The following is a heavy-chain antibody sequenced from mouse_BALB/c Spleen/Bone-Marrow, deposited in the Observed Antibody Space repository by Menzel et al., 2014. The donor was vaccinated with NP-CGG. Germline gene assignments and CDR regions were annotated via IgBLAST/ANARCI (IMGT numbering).Heavy chain of an antibody. V-gene: IGHV14-3*02. D-gene: IGHD4-1*01. Sequence: EVQLQQSGAELVKPGASVKLSCTASGFNIKDTYMHWVKQRPEQGLEWIGRIDPANGNAKYDPKFQGKATITADTSSNTAYLQLSSLTSEDTAVYYCARWEYYAMDYWGQGTSVTVSS. CDR2: IDPANGNA. CDR3: ARWEYYAMDY. CDR1: GFNIKDTY. J-gene: IGHJ4*01.